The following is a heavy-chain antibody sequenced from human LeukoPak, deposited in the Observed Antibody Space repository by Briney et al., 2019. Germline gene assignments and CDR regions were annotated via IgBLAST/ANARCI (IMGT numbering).Heavy chain of an antibody. CDR1: GGSFSGYY. Sequence: KPSETLSLTCAVYGGSFSGYYWSWIRRPPGKGLEWIGEINHSGSTNYNPSLKSRVTISVDTSKNQFSLKLSSVTAADTAVYYCAVAAPGWFDPWGQGTLVTVSS. CDR2: INHSGST. J-gene: IGHJ5*02. CDR3: AVAAPGWFDP. V-gene: IGHV4-34*01. D-gene: IGHD5-12*01.